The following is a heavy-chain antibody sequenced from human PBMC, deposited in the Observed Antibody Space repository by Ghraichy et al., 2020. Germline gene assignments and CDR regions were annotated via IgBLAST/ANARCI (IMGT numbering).Heavy chain of an antibody. V-gene: IGHV4-38-2*02. J-gene: IGHJ6*02. CDR1: GYSISSGYY. D-gene: IGHD6-13*01. CDR3: ARSGAAGRYYYYYGMDV. Sequence: SETLSLTCTVSGYSISSGYYWGWIRQPPGKGLEWIGSISHSGRTNYNPSLKSRVTISIDTSKNQFSLNLRSVTAADTAVYYCARSGAAGRYYYYYGMDVWGQGTTVTVSS. CDR2: ISHSGRT.